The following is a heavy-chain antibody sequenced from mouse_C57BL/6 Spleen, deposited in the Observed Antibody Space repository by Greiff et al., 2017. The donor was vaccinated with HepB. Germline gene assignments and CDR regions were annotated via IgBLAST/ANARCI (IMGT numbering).Heavy chain of an antibody. V-gene: IGHV5-4*03. D-gene: IGHD2-2*01. CDR2: ISDGGSYT. Sequence: EVKLMESGGGLVKPGGSLKLSCAASGFTFSSYAMSWVRQTPGKRLEWVATISDGGSYTYYPDNVKGRFTISRDNAKNNLYLQMSHLKSEDTAMYYCARGGMVTTRKALMDYWGQGTSVTVSS. CDR1: GFTFSSYA. CDR3: ARGGMVTTRKALMDY. J-gene: IGHJ4*01.